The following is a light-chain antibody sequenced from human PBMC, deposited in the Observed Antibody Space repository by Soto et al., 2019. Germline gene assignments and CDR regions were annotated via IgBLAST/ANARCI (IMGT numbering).Light chain of an antibody. CDR3: SSYTTNNAHV. CDR1: SNDVGAFDY. Sequence: QSALTQPASVSASPGQSISISCTGTSNDVGAFDYVSWYQQHPGKAPKLIIFEVFNRPSGVSTRFSGSKSGSTASLTISGLQAEDKADYFCSSYTTNNAHVFGGGTKVTV. V-gene: IGLV2-14*01. CDR2: EVF. J-gene: IGLJ1*01.